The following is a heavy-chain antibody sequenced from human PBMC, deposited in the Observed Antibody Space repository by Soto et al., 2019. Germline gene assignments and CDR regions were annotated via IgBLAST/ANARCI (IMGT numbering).Heavy chain of an antibody. J-gene: IGHJ4*02. CDR3: VSSRFPYSYRDFDS. CDR2: IWYDGSNK. CDR1: GFTFSSYG. D-gene: IGHD3-22*01. Sequence: GGSLRLSCAASGFTFSSYGMHWVRQAPGKGLEWVAVIWYDGSNKYYADSVKGRFTISRDNSKNTLYLQMNSLRAEDTAVYYFVSSRFPYSYRDFDSWGQGTPVTVSS. V-gene: IGHV3-33*01.